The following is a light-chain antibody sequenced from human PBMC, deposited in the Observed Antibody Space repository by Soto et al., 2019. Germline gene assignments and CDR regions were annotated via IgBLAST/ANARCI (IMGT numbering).Light chain of an antibody. V-gene: IGKV3-11*01. Sequence: EIVLTQSPATLSLSPGERATLSCGGSRSVSSYLAWYQQKPCQAPIRLLSDASYRSTGIPAKFSGSGSGTDFTLNISSTEPEDFAVYYCQHHSDWSPRLTFGGGTKVEIK. CDR2: DAS. CDR1: RSVSSY. CDR3: QHHSDWSPRLT. J-gene: IGKJ4*01.